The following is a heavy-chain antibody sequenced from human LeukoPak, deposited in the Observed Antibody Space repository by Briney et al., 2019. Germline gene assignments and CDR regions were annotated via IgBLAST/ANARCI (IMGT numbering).Heavy chain of an antibody. Sequence: SETLSLTCTVSGYSISSGYYWGWIRQPPGKGLEWIGSIYHSGSTYYNPSLKSRVTISVDTSKNQFSLKLSSVTAADTAVYYCARGIVVVPAAMRRSWFDPWGQGTLVTVSS. CDR2: IYHSGST. CDR3: ARGIVVVPAAMRRSWFDP. J-gene: IGHJ5*02. D-gene: IGHD2-2*01. V-gene: IGHV4-38-2*02. CDR1: GYSISSGYY.